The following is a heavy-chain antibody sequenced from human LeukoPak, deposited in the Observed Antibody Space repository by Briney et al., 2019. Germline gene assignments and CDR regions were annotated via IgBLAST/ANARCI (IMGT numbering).Heavy chain of an antibody. D-gene: IGHD3-10*01. CDR2: INGDGDESST. V-gene: IGHV3-74*01. CDR3: AKSTPVRSYGSGSYLGYFDY. CDR1: GFTFSDYW. Sequence: PGGSLRLSCAASGFTFSDYWMHWVRHVPGKGLVWVSRINGDGDESSTSYADSVKGRFIISRDNAKNTLYLQMNSLRVEDTAVYYCAKSTPVRSYGSGSYLGYFDYWGQGTLVTVSS. J-gene: IGHJ4*02.